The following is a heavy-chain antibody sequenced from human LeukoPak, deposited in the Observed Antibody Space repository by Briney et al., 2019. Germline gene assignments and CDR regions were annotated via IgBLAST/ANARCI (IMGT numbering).Heavy chain of an antibody. V-gene: IGHV1-69*13. CDR3: ARELCGYSYGPPWYYGMDV. CDR1: GGTFSSYA. CDR2: IIPIFGTA. D-gene: IGHD5-18*01. J-gene: IGHJ6*04. Sequence: ASVKVSCKASGGTFSSYAISWVRRAPGQGLEWMGGIIPIFGTANYAQKFQGRVTITADESTSTAYMELSSLRSEDTAVYYCARELCGYSYGPPWYYGMDVWGKGTTVTVSS.